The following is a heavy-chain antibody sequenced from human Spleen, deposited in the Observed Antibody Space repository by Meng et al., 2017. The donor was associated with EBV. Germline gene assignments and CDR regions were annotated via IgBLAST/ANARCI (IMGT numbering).Heavy chain of an antibody. CDR1: GFSLSNGRMG. J-gene: IGHJ5*02. Sequence: ATLKRSGPVLVKPTETLTLTCTVSGFSLSNGRMGVSWIRQPPGKALEWLAHIFSNDEKSYSTSLKSRLTVSKDTSKSQVVLTMTNMDPVDTATYYCTQMAGNNWFDPWGQGTLVTVSS. CDR3: TQMAGNNWFDP. V-gene: IGHV2-26*01. CDR2: IFSNDEK.